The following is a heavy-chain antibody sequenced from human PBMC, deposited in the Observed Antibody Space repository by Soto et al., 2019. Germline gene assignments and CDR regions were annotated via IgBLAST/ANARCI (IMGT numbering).Heavy chain of an antibody. CDR2: ISYDGSNK. V-gene: IGHV3-30*18. CDR1: GFTFSSYG. D-gene: IGHD7-27*01. CDR3: AKDLGHGGRGAFDI. Sequence: QVQLVESGGGVVQPGRSLRLSCAASGFTFSSYGMHWVRQAPGKGLEWVALISYDGSNKYYADSVKGRFTISRDNSKNTLYLQMNSLRTEDTAVYYCAKDLGHGGRGAFDICGQGTMVTVSS. J-gene: IGHJ3*02.